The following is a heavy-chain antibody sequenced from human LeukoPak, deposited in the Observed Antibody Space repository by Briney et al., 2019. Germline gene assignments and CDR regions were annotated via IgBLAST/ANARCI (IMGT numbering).Heavy chain of an antibody. CDR1: GYSFTSQW. CDR3: ARQRWVQSKYFDY. V-gene: IGHV5-51*01. Sequence: GESLKISCKGSGYSFTSQWIGWVRQTPGKGLEWMGIIYPADADTRYSPSFQGQVIISADKSISTAYLQWSSLKASDTAVYYCARQRWVQSKYFDYWGQGTLVTVSS. CDR2: IYPADADT. J-gene: IGHJ4*02. D-gene: IGHD1-1*01.